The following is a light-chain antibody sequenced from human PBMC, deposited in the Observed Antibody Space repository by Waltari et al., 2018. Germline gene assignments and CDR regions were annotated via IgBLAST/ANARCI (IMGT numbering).Light chain of an antibody. CDR2: DAS. V-gene: IGKV3-11*01. Sequence: EIVLTQSPATLSLSPGERAHPSCRASQSVSSYLAWYQQKPGQAPRLLIYDASNRATGIPARFSGSGSGTDFTLTISSLEPEDFAVYYCLQYNDWPPLFTFGPGTKVEIK. J-gene: IGKJ3*01. CDR1: QSVSSY. CDR3: LQYNDWPPLFT.